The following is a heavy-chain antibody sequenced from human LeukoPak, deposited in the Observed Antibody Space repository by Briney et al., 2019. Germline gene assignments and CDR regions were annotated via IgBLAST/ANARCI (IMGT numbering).Heavy chain of an antibody. CDR2: ISYDGSNK. CDR1: GFTFSSYG. Sequence: GGSLRLSCAASGFTFSSYGMHWVRQAPGKGLEWVAVISYDGSNKYYADSVKGRFTISRDNSKNTLYLQMNRLRAEDTAVYYCAKDGHTVTTSYYYGMDVWGQGTTVTVSS. CDR3: AKDGHTVTTSYYYGMDV. J-gene: IGHJ6*02. V-gene: IGHV3-30*18. D-gene: IGHD4-17*01.